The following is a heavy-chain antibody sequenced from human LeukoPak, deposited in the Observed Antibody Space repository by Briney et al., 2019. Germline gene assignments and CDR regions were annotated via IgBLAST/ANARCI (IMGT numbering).Heavy chain of an antibody. CDR3: ARKWSMATYSDY. Sequence: GGSLRLSCTASGFTFSDYYMSWIRQAPGKGLEWVSYISSSGSTIYYADSVKGRFTIYRDKAKNSLYLQMDSLRAEDPAVYYCARKWSMATYSDYWGQGTLVTVSS. J-gene: IGHJ4*02. V-gene: IGHV3-11*04. CDR1: GFTFSDYY. CDR2: ISSSGSTI. D-gene: IGHD2-8*02.